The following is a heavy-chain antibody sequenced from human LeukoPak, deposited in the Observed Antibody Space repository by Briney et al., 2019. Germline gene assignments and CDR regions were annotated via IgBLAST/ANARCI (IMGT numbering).Heavy chain of an antibody. CDR1: GGSITSDNYF. CDR2: MSTSGST. Sequence: SQTLSLTCTVSGGSITSDNYFWSWIRQPAGKGLEWIGRMSTSGSTNYNPSLKSRVTISVDTSKNQFSLKLSSVTATDAAVYYCARYTGRGYGRFYFDYWGQGTLVTVSS. J-gene: IGHJ4*02. D-gene: IGHD6-25*01. V-gene: IGHV4-61*02. CDR3: ARYTGRGYGRFYFDY.